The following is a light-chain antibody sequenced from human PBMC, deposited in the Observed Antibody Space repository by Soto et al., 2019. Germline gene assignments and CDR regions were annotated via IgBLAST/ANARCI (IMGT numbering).Light chain of an antibody. CDR3: HQRSNWPQRIT. Sequence: EIVMTRSPATLSVSPGQISTLSCRASQSVSSNLAWYHQKPGQAPRLLIYGSSTRATGIPARVSGSGSGTEFTLTISSLQPQPFAVYFCHQRSNWPQRITFGQGTRLEIK. CDR2: GSS. V-gene: IGKV3-15*01. J-gene: IGKJ5*01. CDR1: QSVSSN.